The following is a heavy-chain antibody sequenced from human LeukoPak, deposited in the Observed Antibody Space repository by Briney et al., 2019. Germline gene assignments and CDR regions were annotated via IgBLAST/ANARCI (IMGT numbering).Heavy chain of an antibody. V-gene: IGHV1-24*01. CDR1: GYTLTELS. CDR2: FDPEDGGT. Sequence: GASVRVSCKVSGYTLTELSMHWVRQAPGKGLELMGGFDPEDGGTINAQKYQGRVTMTEDTSTDTANMELRSLRSEDTAVCDCATSQAALGASDAFDIWGEGTMVTVSS. CDR3: ATSQAALGASDAFDI. J-gene: IGHJ3*02. D-gene: IGHD2-15*01.